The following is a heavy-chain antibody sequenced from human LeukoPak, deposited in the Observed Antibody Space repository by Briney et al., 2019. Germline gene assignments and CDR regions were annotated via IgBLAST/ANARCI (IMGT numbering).Heavy chain of an antibody. J-gene: IGHJ3*02. Sequence: GGSLRLSCAASGFTFSSYGMHWVRQAPGKGLEWVAFIRYDGSNKYYADSVKGRFTISRDNSKNTLYLQMNSLRAEDTAVYYCAKTKHKGQSAWLRFLRDAFDIWGQGTMVTVSS. CDR1: GFTFSSYG. V-gene: IGHV3-30*02. D-gene: IGHD5-12*01. CDR2: IRYDGSNK. CDR3: AKTKHKGQSAWLRFLRDAFDI.